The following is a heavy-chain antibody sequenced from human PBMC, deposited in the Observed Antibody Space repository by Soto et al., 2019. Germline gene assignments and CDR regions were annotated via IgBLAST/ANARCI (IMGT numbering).Heavy chain of an antibody. D-gene: IGHD2-2*01. V-gene: IGHV4-34*01. CDR3: ARGRIRDIVVVPAADNWFDP. Sequence: QVQLQQWGAGLLKPSETLSLTCAVYGGSFSGYYWSWIRQPPGKGLEWIGEINHSGSTNYNPSLKSGVTISVDESKNQFSLKLSSVTAADTAVYYCARGRIRDIVVVPAADNWFDPWGQGTLVTVSS. J-gene: IGHJ5*02. CDR1: GGSFSGYY. CDR2: INHSGST.